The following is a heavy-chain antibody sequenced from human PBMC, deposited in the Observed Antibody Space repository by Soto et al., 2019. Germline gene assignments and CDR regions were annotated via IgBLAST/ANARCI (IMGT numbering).Heavy chain of an antibody. CDR1: GFTFRNHA. V-gene: IGHV3-33*08. D-gene: IGHD6-6*01. CDR2: IWYDGTSK. CDR3: ARDQGVVIIKDH. J-gene: IGHJ4*02. Sequence: QVQLVESGGGVVQPGRSLRLSCAASGFTFRNHAMHWVRQAPGKWLEWVGLIWYDGTSKYYADSVKGRFTISRDNSKNTLYLEMNSLRVEDTAIYYCARDQGVVIIKDHWGQGTLVTVSS.